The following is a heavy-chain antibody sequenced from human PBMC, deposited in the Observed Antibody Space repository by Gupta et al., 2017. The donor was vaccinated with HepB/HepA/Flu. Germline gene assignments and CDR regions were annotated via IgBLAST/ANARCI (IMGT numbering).Heavy chain of an antibody. J-gene: IGHJ6*03. Sequence: QVQLQQWGAGLLKPSETLSLTCAVYGGSFSGYYWSWIRQPPGKGLEWIGEINHSGSTNYNPSLKSRVTISVDTSKNQFSLKLSSVTAADTAVYYCARGRFCSGGSCYFYYYYYYYMDVWGKGTTVTVSS. CDR3: ARGRFCSGGSCYFYYYYYYYMDV. CDR1: GGSFSGYY. V-gene: IGHV4-34*01. CDR2: INHSGST. D-gene: IGHD2-15*01.